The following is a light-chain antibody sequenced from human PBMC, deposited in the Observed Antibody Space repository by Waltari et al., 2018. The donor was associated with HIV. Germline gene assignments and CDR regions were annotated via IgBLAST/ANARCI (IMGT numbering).Light chain of an antibody. CDR1: RSDIGHYKY. Sequence: QSAPTQPASVSGSPGQSITISCTGTRSDIGHYKYVSWYQQSPGKAPKRRIYEVSNRPSGVSNRFSGSKSGNTASLTISGLQAEDEADYYCSSYISTTTLFGTGTKVTVL. CDR3: SSYISTTTL. J-gene: IGLJ1*01. CDR2: EVS. V-gene: IGLV2-14*01.